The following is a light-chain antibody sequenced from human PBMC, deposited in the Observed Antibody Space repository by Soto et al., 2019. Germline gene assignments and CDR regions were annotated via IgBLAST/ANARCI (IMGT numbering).Light chain of an antibody. J-gene: IGLJ1*01. CDR1: SSDVGGSIY. V-gene: IGLV2-14*01. CDR3: SSFTSTSTYI. Sequence: QSVLTPPPSPSRSPGQAVTISCTGTSSDVGGSIYVSWYKQHPGEAPKLMIYDVSNRPSGVSNRISGSKSGNTASLTISGVQPEDEADYYCSSFTSTSTYIFGTGTKVTVL. CDR2: DVS.